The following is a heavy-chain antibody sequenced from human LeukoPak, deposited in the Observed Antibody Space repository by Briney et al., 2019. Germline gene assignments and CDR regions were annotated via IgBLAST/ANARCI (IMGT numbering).Heavy chain of an antibody. CDR1: GITASSYA. Sequence: GGSLRLSCAASGITASSYAMTWVRQAPGKGLEWVSSISGSGDRTMYADSVKGRFTISRDNFKNTLYLHMNSLRAEDTAVYYCAKSLIAAAGLGDFDSWGQGTLVTVSS. CDR3: AKSLIAAAGLGDFDS. V-gene: IGHV3-23*01. J-gene: IGHJ4*02. CDR2: ISGSGDRT. D-gene: IGHD6-13*01.